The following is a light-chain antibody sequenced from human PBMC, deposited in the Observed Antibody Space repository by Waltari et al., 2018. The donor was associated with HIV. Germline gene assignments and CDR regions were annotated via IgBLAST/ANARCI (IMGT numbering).Light chain of an antibody. V-gene: IGLV2-14*03. CDR1: SRAVGADNY. Sequence: QSALTQPAPVSGSPGQSITITCTGTSRAVGADNYVSWYQQHPGKAPKLMIYDVSNRPSGVSNRFSGSKSGNTASLTISGLQAEDEADYYCSSYTSSSTYVFGTGTKVTVL. CDR2: DVS. CDR3: SSYTSSSTYV. J-gene: IGLJ1*01.